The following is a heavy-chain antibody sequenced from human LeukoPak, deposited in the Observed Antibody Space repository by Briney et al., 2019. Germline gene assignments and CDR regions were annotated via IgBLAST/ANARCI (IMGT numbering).Heavy chain of an antibody. D-gene: IGHD5-24*01. CDR1: GGTFSSYA. CDR3: ARESRDGYNSNYYYYMDV. V-gene: IGHV1-69*05. J-gene: IGHJ6*03. Sequence: SVKVSCKASGGTFSSYAISWVRQVPGQGLEWMGGIIPIFGTANYAQKFQGRVTITTDESTSTAYMELSSLRSEDTAVYYCARESRDGYNSNYYYYMDVWGKGTTVTVSS. CDR2: IIPIFGTA.